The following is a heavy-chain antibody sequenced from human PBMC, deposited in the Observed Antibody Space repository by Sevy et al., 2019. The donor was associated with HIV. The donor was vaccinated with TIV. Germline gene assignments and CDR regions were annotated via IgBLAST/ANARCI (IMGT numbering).Heavy chain of an antibody. D-gene: IGHD3-22*01. CDR3: AKGNSGSFDY. V-gene: IGHV3-7*01. J-gene: IGHJ4*02. CDR2: IKQDESEK. Sequence: GGSLRLSCAASGFSFSTYWMHWVRQAPGKGLEWVANIKQDESEKYYVAPVKGQFTNSRDNAKNSVYLEMNSLRPEDTAIYYCAKGNSGSFDYWGQGTLVTVSS. CDR1: GFSFSTYW.